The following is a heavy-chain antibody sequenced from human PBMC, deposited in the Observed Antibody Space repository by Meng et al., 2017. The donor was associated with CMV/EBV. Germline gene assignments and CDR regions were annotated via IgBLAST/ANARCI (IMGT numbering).Heavy chain of an antibody. V-gene: IGHV4-34*01. CDR2: INHSGST. Sequence: GRSFSGYYWSWIRQPPGKGLEWIGEINHSGSTNYNPSLKSRVTISVDTSKNQFSLKLSSVTAADTAVYYCARKGRSSWYLLAEYFQHWGQGTLVTVSS. D-gene: IGHD6-13*01. CDR1: GRSFSGYY. CDR3: ARKGRSSWYLLAEYFQH. J-gene: IGHJ1*01.